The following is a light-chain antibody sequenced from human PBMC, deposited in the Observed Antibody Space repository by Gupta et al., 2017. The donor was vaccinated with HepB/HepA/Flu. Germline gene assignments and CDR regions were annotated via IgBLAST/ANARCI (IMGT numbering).Light chain of an antibody. Sequence: QSALTQPTSVSGSPGPSITLSCTGTNSDIGSYNRVSWYQQPPGTAPKVIIYEVINRPSGVSNRFSGSKSGNTASLIISGLQAEDEADYYCSSYTSSSTPVVFGGGTKLTVL. CDR3: SSYTSSSTPVV. J-gene: IGLJ2*01. CDR2: EVI. V-gene: IGLV2-14*01. CDR1: NSDIGSYNR.